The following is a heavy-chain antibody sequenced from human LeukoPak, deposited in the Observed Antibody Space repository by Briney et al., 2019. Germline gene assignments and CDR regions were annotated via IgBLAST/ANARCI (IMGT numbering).Heavy chain of an antibody. D-gene: IGHD3-10*01. Sequence: PSETLSLTCTVSGGSISSYYWSWIRQPPGKGLEWIGYIYYSGSTNYNPSLKSRVTISVDTSKNQFSLKLSSVTAADTAVYYCARGVRMVRDPSPGGCYGMDVWGQGTTVTVSS. CDR3: ARGVRMVRDPSPGGCYGMDV. CDR2: IYYSGST. V-gene: IGHV4-59*01. J-gene: IGHJ6*02. CDR1: GGSISSYY.